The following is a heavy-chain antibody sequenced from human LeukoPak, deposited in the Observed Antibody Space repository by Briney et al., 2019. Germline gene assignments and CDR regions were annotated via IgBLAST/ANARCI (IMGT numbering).Heavy chain of an antibody. V-gene: IGHV4-30-4*01. D-gene: IGHD6-6*01. CDR1: GGSISSGDYY. Sequence: PSETLSLTCTVSGGSISSGDYYWSWIRQPPGKGLEWIGYIYYSGSTYYNPSLKSRVTISVDTSKNQFSLKLSSVTATDTAVYYCASAIAARGDWFDPWGQGTLVTVSS. CDR2: IYYSGST. CDR3: ASAIAARGDWFDP. J-gene: IGHJ5*02.